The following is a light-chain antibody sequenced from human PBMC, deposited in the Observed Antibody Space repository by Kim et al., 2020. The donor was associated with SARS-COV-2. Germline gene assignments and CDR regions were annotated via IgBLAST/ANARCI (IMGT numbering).Light chain of an antibody. CDR2: KDN. V-gene: IGLV3-27*01. CDR1: VLAKKY. CDR3: YSAADNDIGV. J-gene: IGLJ2*01. Sequence: VSPGQTARITCSGDVLAKKYARWFQQKPGQAPVLMIYKDNERPSGIPERFSGSSSGTTVTLTISGAQVEDEADYYCYSAADNDIGVFGGGTQLTVL.